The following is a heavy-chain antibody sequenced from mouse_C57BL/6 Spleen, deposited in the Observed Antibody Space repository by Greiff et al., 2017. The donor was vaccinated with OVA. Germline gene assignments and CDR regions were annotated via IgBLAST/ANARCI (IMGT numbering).Heavy chain of an antibody. CDR3: ARRGTARGYFDY. J-gene: IGHJ2*01. V-gene: IGHV1-69*01. CDR2: IDPSDSYT. D-gene: IGHD3-2*01. Sequence: QVQLQQPGAELVMPGASVKLSCKASGYTFTSYWMHWVKQRPGQGLEWIGEIDPSDSYTNYNQKFKGKSTLTVDKSSSTAYMQLSSLTSEDSAVYYCARRGTARGYFDYWGQGTTLTVSS. CDR1: GYTFTSYW.